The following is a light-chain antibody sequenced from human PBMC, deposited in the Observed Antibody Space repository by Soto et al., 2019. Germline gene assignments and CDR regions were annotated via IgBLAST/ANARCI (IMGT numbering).Light chain of an antibody. CDR3: QQSYSNPLT. V-gene: IGKV1-39*01. CDR2: GAS. Sequence: DIQMTQSPSSLSASVGDRVTITCRASQSISSYLIWYQHKPGEAPKLLIYGASSLYSGVPSRFSGSGSGTEFTLTFNSLQPEDFATYYCQQSYSNPLTFGGGTKVEIK. J-gene: IGKJ4*01. CDR1: QSISSY.